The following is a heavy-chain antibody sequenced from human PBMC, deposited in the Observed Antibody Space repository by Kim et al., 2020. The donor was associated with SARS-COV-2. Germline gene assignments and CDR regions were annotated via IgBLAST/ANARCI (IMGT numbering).Heavy chain of an antibody. CDR1: GDSADIFA. J-gene: IGHJ4*02. CDR2: IIPILGPP. D-gene: IGHD2-21*02. Sequence: SVKVSCTASGDSADIFAISWVRQAPGQGLEWIGEIIPILGPPNYAQKFQGRVSITADGSTRTAYMEMSGLQSKDTAIYYCARHRSIAADHTAFDYWGQGTQVTVSS. CDR3: ARHRSIAADHTAFDY. V-gene: IGHV1-69*13.